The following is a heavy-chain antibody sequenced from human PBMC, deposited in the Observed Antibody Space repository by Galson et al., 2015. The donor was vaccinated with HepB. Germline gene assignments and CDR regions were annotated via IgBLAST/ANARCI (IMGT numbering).Heavy chain of an antibody. CDR1: GGTFSSYA. V-gene: IGHV1-69*13. CDR3: AKDISPLVVGAEGYFDY. J-gene: IGHJ4*02. D-gene: IGHD2-15*01. CDR2: IIPIFGTA. Sequence: SVKVSCKASGGTFSSYAISWVRQAPGQGLEWMGGIIPIFGTANYAQKFQGRVTITADESTSTAYMELSSLRSEDTAVYYCAKDISPLVVGAEGYFDYWGQGTLVTVSS.